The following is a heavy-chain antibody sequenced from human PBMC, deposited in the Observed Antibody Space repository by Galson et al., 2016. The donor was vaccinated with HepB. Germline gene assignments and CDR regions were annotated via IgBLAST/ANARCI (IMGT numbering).Heavy chain of an antibody. J-gene: IGHJ4*02. CDR2: ISPGDSDT. CDR1: GYNFTKHW. D-gene: IGHD3-3*01. V-gene: IGHV5-51*01. Sequence: QSGAEVKKPGESLRIACQASGYNFTKHWIGWVRQMPGQGLEWMGIISPGDSDTRYGPASQGQVLISVDKSINTAHLAWTSLKASDSAMYYCARLASYHDPSTGYDLGTAYLDNWGRGTLVTVSS. CDR3: ARLASYHDPSTGYDLGTAYLDN.